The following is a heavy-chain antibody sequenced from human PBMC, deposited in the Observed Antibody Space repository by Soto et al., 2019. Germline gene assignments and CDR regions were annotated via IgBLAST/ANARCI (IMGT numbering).Heavy chain of an antibody. D-gene: IGHD3-3*01. CDR2: VYTSGSN. CDR1: GSSISGYY. V-gene: IGHV4-4*07. CDR3: ARALGNDFWTSDALDI. J-gene: IGHJ3*02. Sequence: QVQLQESGPGLVKASETLSLTCRVSGSSISGYYWNWVRQSAGKGLEWLGRVYTSGSNKYNPSLKSRVALSADTSGNSLTLTLGAVTAADTAVYYCARALGNDFWTSDALDIWGPGTMITVSS.